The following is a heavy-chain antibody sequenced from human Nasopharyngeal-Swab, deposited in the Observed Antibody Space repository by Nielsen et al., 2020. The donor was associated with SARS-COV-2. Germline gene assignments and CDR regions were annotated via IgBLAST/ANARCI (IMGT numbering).Heavy chain of an antibody. CDR2: IKQDGSEK. Sequence: VRQAPGKGLEWVANIKQDGSEKYYVDYVKGRLTISRENAKNSLYLQMNSLRAEDTAVYYCAREMGEFDYWGQGTLVTVSS. CDR3: AREMGEFDY. J-gene: IGHJ4*02. V-gene: IGHV3-7*01. D-gene: IGHD2-21*01.